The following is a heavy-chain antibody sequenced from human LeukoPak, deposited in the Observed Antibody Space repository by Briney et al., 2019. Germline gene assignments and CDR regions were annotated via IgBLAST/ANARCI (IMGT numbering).Heavy chain of an antibody. CDR3: ARDPGPLTNFWSGLGEYYFDY. D-gene: IGHD3-3*01. CDR1: GGSISSGGYY. J-gene: IGHJ4*02. CDR2: IYYSGST. V-gene: IGHV4-31*03. Sequence: SQTLSLTCTVSGGSISSGGYYWSWIRQHPGKGLEWIGYIYYSGSTYYNPSLKSRVTISVDTSKNQFSLKLSSVTAADTAVYYCARDPGPLTNFWSGLGEYYFDYWGQGTLVTVSS.